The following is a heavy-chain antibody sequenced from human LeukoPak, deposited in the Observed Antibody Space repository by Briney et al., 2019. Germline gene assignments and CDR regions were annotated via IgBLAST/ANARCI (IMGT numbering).Heavy chain of an antibody. Sequence: SETLSLTCTVSGGSISSYYWSWIRQPPGKGLEWIGYIYYSGSTNYNPSLKSRVTISVDTSKNQFSLKLSSVTAADTAVYYCARRTYDFWGGSSGFYYGMDVWGQGTTVTVSS. D-gene: IGHD3-3*01. J-gene: IGHJ6*02. CDR2: IYYSGST. CDR1: GGSISSYY. CDR3: ARRTYDFWGGSSGFYYGMDV. V-gene: IGHV4-59*08.